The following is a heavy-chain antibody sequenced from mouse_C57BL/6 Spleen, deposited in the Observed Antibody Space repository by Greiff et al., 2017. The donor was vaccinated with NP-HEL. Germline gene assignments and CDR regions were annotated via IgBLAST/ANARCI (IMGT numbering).Heavy chain of an antibody. Sequence: DVMLVESGGGLVKPGGSLKLSCAASGFTFSDYGMHWVRQAPEKGLEWVAYISSGSSTIYYADTVKGRFTISRDNAKNTLFLQMTSLRSEDTAMYYCAKGKRSSPFAYWGQGTLVTVSA. CDR2: ISSGSSTI. D-gene: IGHD1-1*01. J-gene: IGHJ3*01. CDR1: GFTFSDYG. V-gene: IGHV5-17*01. CDR3: AKGKRSSPFAY.